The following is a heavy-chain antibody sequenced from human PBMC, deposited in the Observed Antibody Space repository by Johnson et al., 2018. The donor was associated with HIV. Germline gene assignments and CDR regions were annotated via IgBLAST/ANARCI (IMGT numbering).Heavy chain of an antibody. CDR2: ISYDGSNK. CDR1: GFSFSGSA. Sequence: QEQLVESGGGLVQPGGSLRLSCAASGFSFSGSAMHWVRQAPGKGLEWVAGISYDGSNKYYADSVKGRFTISRDNSNNTLYLQMNSLRAEDTAVYYCAREGLRSSLRSGDAFDIWGHGTLVTVSS. CDR3: AREGLRSSLRSGDAFDI. D-gene: IGHD6-6*01. V-gene: IGHV3-30*04. J-gene: IGHJ3*02.